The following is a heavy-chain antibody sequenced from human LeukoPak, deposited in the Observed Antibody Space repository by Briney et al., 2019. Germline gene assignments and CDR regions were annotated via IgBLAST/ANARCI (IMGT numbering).Heavy chain of an antibody. V-gene: IGHV1-8*01. CDR1: GYTFTSYD. J-gene: IGHJ6*02. CDR3: ARGASAGLHYYSNGMDV. Sequence: GAAGKVSCKASGYTFTSYDINWVRQATGQGLEWMGWMNLNSGNTGQEHKVQGRVTMTRTTSISTDYMELSSLRSEDPAVYCCARGASAGLHYYSNGMDVWGQGTTVTVSS. CDR2: MNLNSGNT. D-gene: IGHD6-25*01.